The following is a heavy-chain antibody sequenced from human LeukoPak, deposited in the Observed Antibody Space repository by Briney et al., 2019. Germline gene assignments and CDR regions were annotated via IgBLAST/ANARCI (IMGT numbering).Heavy chain of an antibody. CDR2: IYYSGST. D-gene: IGHD3-3*01. Sequence: SETLSLTCTVSGGSISSSSYYWGWIRQPPGKGLEWIGSIYYSGSTYYNPSLKSRVTISVDTSKNQFSLKLSSVTAADTAVYYCARRVVSDFWSGYYPVDPWGQGTLVTVSS. J-gene: IGHJ5*02. V-gene: IGHV4-39*01. CDR3: ARRVVSDFWSGYYPVDP. CDR1: GGSISSSSYY.